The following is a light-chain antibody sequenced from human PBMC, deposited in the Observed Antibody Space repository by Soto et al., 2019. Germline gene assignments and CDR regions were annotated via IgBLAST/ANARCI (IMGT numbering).Light chain of an antibody. CDR3: SSYTVNTNWV. V-gene: IGLV2-8*01. J-gene: IGLJ3*02. Sequence: QSALTQPPSASGSPGQSVTISCTGTSSDVGAYNYVSWYQQHPGKAPKLMIYGVSKRPSGVPDRFSGSKSGNTASLTVSGLQAEDEADYYCSSYTVNTNWVFGGGTQLTVL. CDR1: SSDVGAYNY. CDR2: GVS.